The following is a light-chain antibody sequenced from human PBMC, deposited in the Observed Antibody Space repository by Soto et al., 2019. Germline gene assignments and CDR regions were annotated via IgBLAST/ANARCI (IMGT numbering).Light chain of an antibody. CDR2: AAS. CDR1: QTVTRNY. CDR3: HQYGDSPQT. J-gene: IGKJ1*01. V-gene: IGKV3-20*01. Sequence: EIVLTQSPGSLPLSPGDRATLSCRASQTVTRNYLAWYQQKPGQAPRLRIYAASSWATGIPDRFSGGGSGTDFTLTITRLEPEEFAVYYGHQYGDSPQTFGQGTKVEIK.